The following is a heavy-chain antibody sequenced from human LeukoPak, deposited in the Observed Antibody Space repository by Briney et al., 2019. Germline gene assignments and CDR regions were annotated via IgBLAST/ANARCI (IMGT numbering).Heavy chain of an antibody. J-gene: IGHJ4*02. CDR1: GFMFSGYW. Sequence: GGSLRLSCAASGFMFSGYWMSWVRQAPGKGLEWVATIKYDGSERYYVDSVKGRFTISRDNTRESLYLQMNSPTAEDTAVYYCVRDNSHFDSWGQGGLVTVSS. V-gene: IGHV3-7*01. D-gene: IGHD2/OR15-2a*01. CDR3: VRDNSHFDS. CDR2: IKYDGSER.